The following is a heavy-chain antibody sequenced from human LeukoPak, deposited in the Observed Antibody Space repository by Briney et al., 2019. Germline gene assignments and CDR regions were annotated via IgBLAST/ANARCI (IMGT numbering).Heavy chain of an antibody. V-gene: IGHV4-34*01. CDR1: GGSFSGYY. CDR3: ARSVPSSPRYYYDSSGSNRDY. CDR2: INHSGST. D-gene: IGHD3-22*01. J-gene: IGHJ4*02. Sequence: SETLSLTCAVYGGSFSGYYWSWIRQPPGKGLEWIGEINHSGSTNYNPSLKSRVTISVDMSKNQFSLKLSSVTAADTAVYYCARSVPSSPRYYYDSSGSNRDYWGQGTLVTVSS.